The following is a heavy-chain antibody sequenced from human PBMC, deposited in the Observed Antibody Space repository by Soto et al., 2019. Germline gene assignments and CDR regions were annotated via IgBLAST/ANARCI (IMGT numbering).Heavy chain of an antibody. D-gene: IGHD2-15*01. CDR1: GFTFSSYS. CDR2: ISSSSSTI. Sequence: EVQLVESGGGLVQPGGSLRLSCAASGFTFSSYSMNWVRQAPGKGLEWVSYISSSSSTIYYADSVKGRFTISRDNAKNSLYLQMNSLRAEDTAVYYCARDWLGYCSGGSCYLDYWGQGTLVTVSS. J-gene: IGHJ4*02. V-gene: IGHV3-48*01. CDR3: ARDWLGYCSGGSCYLDY.